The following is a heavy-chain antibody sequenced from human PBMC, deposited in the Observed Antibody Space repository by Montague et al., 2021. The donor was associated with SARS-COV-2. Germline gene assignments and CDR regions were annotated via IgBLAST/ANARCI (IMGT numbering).Heavy chain of an antibody. J-gene: IGHJ4*02. CDR1: GDSITGSHW. D-gene: IGHD1-1*01. V-gene: IGHV4-28*01. Sequence: SETLSLTCAVSGDSITGSHWWGWVRQPPGKGLEWVAYINYAGSTFYNPSLKSRVTMSVDTSKNQFSLKLSSVTTVDAAVYFCARSGGAWTLHYWGQGTLVTVSS. CDR2: INYAGST. CDR3: ARSGGAWTLHY.